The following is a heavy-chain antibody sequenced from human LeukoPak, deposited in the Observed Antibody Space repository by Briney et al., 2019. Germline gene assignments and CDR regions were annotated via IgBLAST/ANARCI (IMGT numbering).Heavy chain of an antibody. J-gene: IGHJ4*02. V-gene: IGHV5-51*01. CDR1: GYSFTSYW. Sequence: GESLKISCKAPGYSFTSYWIGWVRQMPGKGLEWMGIIYPGDSDTRYSPSFQGQVTISADKSISTAYLQWSSLKASDTAMYYCARVGSGNSVVLSYWGQGTLVTVSS. CDR2: IYPGDSDT. D-gene: IGHD4-23*01. CDR3: ARVGSGNSVVLSY.